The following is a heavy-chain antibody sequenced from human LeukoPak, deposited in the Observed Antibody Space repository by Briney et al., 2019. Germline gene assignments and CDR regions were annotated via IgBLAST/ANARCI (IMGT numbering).Heavy chain of an antibody. D-gene: IGHD3-10*01. Sequence: GGSLRLSCAASGFTFSSYSMNWVRQAPGKGLEWVSYISSSSSYIYYADSVKGRFTISRDNAKNSLYLQMNSLRAEDTAVYYCAKDIGYYGSGTYYIEYWGQGTLVTVSS. CDR3: AKDIGYYGSGTYYIEY. CDR1: GFTFSSYS. V-gene: IGHV3-21*05. J-gene: IGHJ4*02. CDR2: ISSSSSYI.